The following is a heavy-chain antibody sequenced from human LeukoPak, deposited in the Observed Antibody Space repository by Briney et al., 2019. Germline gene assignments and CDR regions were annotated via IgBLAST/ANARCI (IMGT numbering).Heavy chain of an antibody. V-gene: IGHV4-61*02. J-gene: IGHJ4*02. D-gene: IGHD3-10*02. CDR1: GVSISSGGYY. Sequence: SETLSLTCTVSGVSISSGGYYWSWIRPPAGKGLEWIGRIYTSGSTNYNPSLKSRVTISVDTSKNQFSLKLSSVTAADTAVYYCARERYSTMSRYFDYWGQGTLVTVSS. CDR3: ARERYSTMSRYFDY. CDR2: IYTSGST.